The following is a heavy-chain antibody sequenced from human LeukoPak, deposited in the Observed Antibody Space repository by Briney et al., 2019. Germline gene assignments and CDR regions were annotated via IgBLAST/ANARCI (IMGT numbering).Heavy chain of an antibody. D-gene: IGHD1-14*01. CDR3: ARGNPYYYYYMDV. CDR2: IYTSGST. V-gene: IGHV4-4*07. Sequence: SETLSLTCTVSGGSISSYYWSWIRQPAGKGLEWIGRIYTSGSTNYNPSLKRRATMSVDTSKNQFSLKLSSVTAADTAVYYCARGNPYYYYYMDVWGKGTTVTVSS. J-gene: IGHJ6*03. CDR1: GGSISSYY.